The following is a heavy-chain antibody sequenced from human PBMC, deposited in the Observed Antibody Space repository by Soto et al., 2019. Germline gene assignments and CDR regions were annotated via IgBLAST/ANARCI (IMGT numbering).Heavy chain of an antibody. V-gene: IGHV6-1*03. J-gene: IGHJ6*02. CDR3: ARVYSSGWSFYYGTDV. D-gene: IGHD6-19*01. Sequence: QATLQQSGPGLVKPSQTLSLTCAIFGDSLSSNSAIWNWFRQSPSRGLEWLGRTYYTSKWYNDYAVSVKSWISINPDTSKNQVSLQLNSVTPEDTAVYYCARVYSSGWSFYYGTDVWGQGTTVTVSS. CDR1: GDSLSSNSAI. CDR2: TYYTSKWYN.